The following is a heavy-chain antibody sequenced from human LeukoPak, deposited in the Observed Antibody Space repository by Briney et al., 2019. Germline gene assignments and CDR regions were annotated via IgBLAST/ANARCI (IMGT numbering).Heavy chain of an antibody. D-gene: IGHD1-7*01. J-gene: IGHJ5*02. CDR3: ARKGITGTSGWFDP. Sequence: GRSLRLSCAASGFTFDDYAMHWVRQAPGKGLEWVSGISWNSGSIGYADSVKGRFTISRDNAKNSLYLQMNSLRAEDTALYYCARKGITGTSGWFDPWGQGTLVTVSS. CDR2: ISWNSGSI. CDR1: GFTFDDYA. V-gene: IGHV3-9*01.